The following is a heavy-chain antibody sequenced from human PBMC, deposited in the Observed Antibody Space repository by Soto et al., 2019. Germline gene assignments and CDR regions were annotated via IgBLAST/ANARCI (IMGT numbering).Heavy chain of an antibody. CDR3: ARDLIGRYRPGATDI. CDR2: IWYDGSNK. D-gene: IGHD2-15*01. V-gene: IGHV3-33*01. Sequence: VGSLRLSCATSGFTFSSFGMHWVRQAPGKGLEWVGVIWYDGSNKYYADSVKGRFTISRDNSKNTLYLQMNSLRAEDTAVYYCARDLIGRYRPGATDIWGPGKMV. J-gene: IGHJ3*02. CDR1: GFTFSSFG.